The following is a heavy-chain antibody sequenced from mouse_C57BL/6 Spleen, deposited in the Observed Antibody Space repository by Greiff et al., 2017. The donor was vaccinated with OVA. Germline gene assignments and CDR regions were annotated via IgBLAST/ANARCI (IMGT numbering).Heavy chain of an antibody. D-gene: IGHD1-1*01. CDR3: ARGFYYYGSSSYYFDY. V-gene: IGHV3-6*01. J-gene: IGHJ2*01. Sequence: EVQLKESGPGLVKPSQSLSLTCSVTGYSITSGYYWNWIRQFPGNKLEWMGYISYDGSNNYNPSLKNRISITRDTSKNQFFLKLNSVTTEDTATYYCARGFYYYGSSSYYFDYWGQGTTLTVSS. CDR2: ISYDGSN. CDR1: GYSITSGYY.